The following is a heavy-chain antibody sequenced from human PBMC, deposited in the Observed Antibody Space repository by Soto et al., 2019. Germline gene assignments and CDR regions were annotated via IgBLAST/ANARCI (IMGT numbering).Heavy chain of an antibody. J-gene: IGHJ6*02. CDR1: GYTLTELS. Sequence: QVQLVQSGAEVKKPGASVKVSCKVSGYTLTELSMHWVRQAPGKGLEWMGGFDPEDGETIYAQKFQGRVTMTEDTSTDTAYMELSSLRSEDTAVYYCATDPYSGSRGNYYYYGMDVWGQGTTVTVSS. D-gene: IGHD1-26*01. CDR3: ATDPYSGSRGNYYYYGMDV. V-gene: IGHV1-24*01. CDR2: FDPEDGET.